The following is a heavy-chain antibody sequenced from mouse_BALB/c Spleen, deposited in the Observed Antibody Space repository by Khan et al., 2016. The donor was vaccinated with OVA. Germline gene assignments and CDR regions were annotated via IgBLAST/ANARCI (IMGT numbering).Heavy chain of an antibody. J-gene: IGHJ3*01. CDR3: ARDRYYYGRGLAY. CDR2: IWGDGST. Sequence: QVQLKESGPGLVAPSQSLSITCTVSGFSLTGYGVNWVRQPPGKGLEWLGMIWGDGSTDYNSALKSRLSIRKDNSKSQVFLKMNSLQTDDTARYYSARDRYYYGRGLAYWGQGTLVTVSA. CDR1: GFSLTGYG. D-gene: IGHD1-1*01. V-gene: IGHV2-6-7*01.